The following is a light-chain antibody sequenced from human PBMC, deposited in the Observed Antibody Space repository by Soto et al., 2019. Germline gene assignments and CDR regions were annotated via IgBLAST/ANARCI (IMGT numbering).Light chain of an antibody. CDR2: KAS. CDR1: QSISSW. CDR3: QQYNSYSWT. Sequence: QMTQSPSAVSASVGDRVTITCRASQSISSWLAWYQQKPGKAPKLLIYKASSLESGVPSRFSGSGSGTEFTLTISSLQPDDFATYYCQQYNSYSWTFGQGTKV. V-gene: IGKV1-5*03. J-gene: IGKJ1*01.